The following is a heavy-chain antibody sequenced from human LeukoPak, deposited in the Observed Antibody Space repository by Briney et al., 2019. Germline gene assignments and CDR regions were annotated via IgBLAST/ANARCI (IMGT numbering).Heavy chain of an antibody. D-gene: IGHD2-2*01. J-gene: IGHJ4*02. CDR3: AKAPCSSTSCLDFDY. CDR1: GFTFSDYA. Sequence: GGSLRLSCAASGFTFSDYAMSWVRQAPGKGLEWVSGITTSGASTYYADSVKDRFTISRDNSKNTVYLQINSLRAEDTAVYYCAKAPCSSTSCLDFDYWGQGTLVTVSS. CDR2: ITTSGAST. V-gene: IGHV3-23*01.